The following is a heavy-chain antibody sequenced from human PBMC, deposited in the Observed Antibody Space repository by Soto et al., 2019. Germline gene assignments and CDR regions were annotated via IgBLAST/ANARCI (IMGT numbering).Heavy chain of an antibody. D-gene: IGHD2-15*01. CDR2: IWDDGSNK. V-gene: IGHV3-33*01. CDR1: GFTFSSYA. Sequence: QVHLVESGGGVVQPGRSLRLSCAASGFTFSSYAMHWVRQAPGKGLEWVAVIWDDGSNKKHADSVKGRFTISRDNSKNTLYLQMNSLRAEDTAVYFCARDRGVATFDIWGQGTVVNVSS. CDR3: ARDRGVATFDI. J-gene: IGHJ3*02.